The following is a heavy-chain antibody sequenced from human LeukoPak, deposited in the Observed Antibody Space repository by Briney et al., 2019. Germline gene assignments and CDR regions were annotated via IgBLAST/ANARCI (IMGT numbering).Heavy chain of an antibody. D-gene: IGHD2-8*01. V-gene: IGHV4-59*12. Sequence: PSETLSLTCTVSGGSISSYYWSWIRQPPGKGLEWIGYIYYSGSTNYNPSLKSRVTISVDTSKNQFSLRLRSVTAADTAVYYCARDKTEWDYWGQGSLVTVSS. CDR2: IYYSGST. CDR1: GGSISSYY. CDR3: ARDKTEWDY. J-gene: IGHJ4*02.